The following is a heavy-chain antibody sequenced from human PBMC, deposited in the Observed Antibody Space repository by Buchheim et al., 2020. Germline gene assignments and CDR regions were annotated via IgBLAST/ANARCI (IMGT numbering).Heavy chain of an antibody. CDR3: ARRRIVVPAAPYYYYGMDV. V-gene: IGHV5-10-1*03. J-gene: IGHJ6*02. D-gene: IGHD2-2*01. CDR1: GYSFTSYW. CDR2: IDPSDSYT. Sequence: EVQLVQSGAEVKKPGESLRISCKGSGYSFTSYWISWVRQMPGKGLEWMGRIDPSDSYTNYSPSFQGHVTISAAKSISTAYLQWSSLKASDTDMYYCARRRIVVPAAPYYYYGMDVWGQGTT.